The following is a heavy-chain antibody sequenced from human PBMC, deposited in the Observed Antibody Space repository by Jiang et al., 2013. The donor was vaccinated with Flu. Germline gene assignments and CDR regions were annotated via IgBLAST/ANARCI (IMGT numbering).Heavy chain of an antibody. V-gene: IGHV3-9*01. CDR2: ISWNSGSI. J-gene: IGHJ5*02. Sequence: GLVQPGRSLRLSCAASGFTFDDYAMHWVRQAPGKGLEWVSGISWNSGSIGYADSVKGRFTISRDNAKNSLYLQMNSLRAEDTALYYCAKENLAAAGTLNWFDPWGQGTLVTVSS. CDR3: AKENLAAAGTLNWFDP. CDR1: GFTFDDYA. D-gene: IGHD6-13*01.